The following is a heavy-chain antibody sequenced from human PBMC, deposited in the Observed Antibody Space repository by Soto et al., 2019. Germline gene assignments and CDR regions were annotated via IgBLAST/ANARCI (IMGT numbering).Heavy chain of an antibody. J-gene: IGHJ4*01. Sequence: GGSLRLSCAASGFTFNSYAMNWVRQAPGKGLAWVSAIGTDGNTYYANSVKGRFTISRDNSRTTLYLQMNSLRVEDTALYYCVRKYPGTRPFDYWGQGTLGTVSA. CDR3: VRKYPGTRPFDY. D-gene: IGHD2-2*01. CDR2: IGTDGNT. V-gene: IGHV3-23*01. CDR1: GFTFNSYA.